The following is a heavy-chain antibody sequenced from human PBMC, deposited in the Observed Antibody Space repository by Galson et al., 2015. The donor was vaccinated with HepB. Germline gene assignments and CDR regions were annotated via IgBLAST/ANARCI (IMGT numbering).Heavy chain of an antibody. D-gene: IGHD3-10*01. J-gene: IGHJ4*02. CDR2: ISGSGGST. CDR1: GFTFSSYA. V-gene: IGHV3-23*01. CDR3: AKCLSVSAMVRGLYYFDY. Sequence: SLRLSCAASGFTFSSYAMSWVRQAPGKGLEWVSAISGSGGSTYYADSVKGRFTISRDNSKNTLYLQMNSLRAEDTAVYYCAKCLSVSAMVRGLYYFDYWGQGTLVTVSS.